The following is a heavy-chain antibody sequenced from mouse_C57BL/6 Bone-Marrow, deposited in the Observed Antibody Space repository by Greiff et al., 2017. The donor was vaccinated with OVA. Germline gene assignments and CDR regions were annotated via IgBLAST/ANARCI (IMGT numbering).Heavy chain of an antibody. CDR3: AREGEAY. J-gene: IGHJ3*01. CDR1: GYTFTSYG. CDR2: IYPRSGNT. Sequence: VQLKESGAELARPGASVKLSCKASGYTFTSYGISWVKQRTGQGLEWIGEIYPRSGNTYYNEKFKGKATLTADKSSSTAYMELRSLTSEDSAVYFCAREGEAYWGQGTLVTVSA. V-gene: IGHV1-81*01.